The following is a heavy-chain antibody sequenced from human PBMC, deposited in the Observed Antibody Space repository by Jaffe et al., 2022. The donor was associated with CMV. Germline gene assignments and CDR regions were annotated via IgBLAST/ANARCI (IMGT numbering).Heavy chain of an antibody. CDR1: GFTFSSYA. CDR3: AAGIVGATGRFDY. Sequence: EVQLLESGGGLVQPGGSLRLSCAASGFTFSSYAMSWVRQAPGKGLEWVSAISGSGGSTYYADSVKGRFTISRDNSKNTLYLQMNSLRAEDTAVYYCAAGIVGATGRFDYWGQGTLVTVSS. V-gene: IGHV3-23*01. CDR2: ISGSGGST. J-gene: IGHJ4*02. D-gene: IGHD1-26*01.